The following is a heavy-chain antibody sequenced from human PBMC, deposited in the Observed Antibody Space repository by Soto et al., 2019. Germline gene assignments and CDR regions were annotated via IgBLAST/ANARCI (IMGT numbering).Heavy chain of an antibody. CDR2: IYPSDSES. D-gene: IGHD3-10*01. CDR1: GYSFTSYW. J-gene: IGHJ6*02. CDR3: ARAMVRGKNYYGVDV. V-gene: IGHV5-51*01. Sequence: GESLKISCKGSGYSFTSYWIGWVRQMPGKGLEWMGIIYPSDSESGYSPSFQGQVTISADKSISTAYLQWSSLKASDTAMYYCARAMVRGKNYYGVDVWGQGTTVTVSS.